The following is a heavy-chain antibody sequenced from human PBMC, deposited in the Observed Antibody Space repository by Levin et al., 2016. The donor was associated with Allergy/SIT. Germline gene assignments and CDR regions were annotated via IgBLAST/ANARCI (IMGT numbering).Heavy chain of an antibody. V-gene: IGHV3-23*01. CDR3: AKDYSAGSMSRSMDV. D-gene: IGHD1-7*01. CDR2: ISGSGGST. Sequence: VRQMPRERGWCGVSRTISGSGGSTYYADSVKGRFTISRDNSKNTLYLQMNSLRAEDTAVYYCAKDYSAGSMSRSMDVWGQGTTVTVSS. J-gene: IGHJ6*02.